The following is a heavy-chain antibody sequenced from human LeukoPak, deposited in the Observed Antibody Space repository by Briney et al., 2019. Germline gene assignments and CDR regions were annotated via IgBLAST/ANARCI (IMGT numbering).Heavy chain of an antibody. CDR2: ISSSSYTI. CDR3: AREAEQRNGNWFDP. CDR1: GFTFNNYN. J-gene: IGHJ5*02. Sequence: HPGGSLRLSCAASGFTFNNYNMNWVRQAPGKGLEWISHISSSSYTINYADSVKGRFTVSRDNVKKSLYLQMSSLRVEDTAVYYCAREAEQRNGNWFDPWGQGTLVTVSS. V-gene: IGHV3-48*04. D-gene: IGHD6-25*01.